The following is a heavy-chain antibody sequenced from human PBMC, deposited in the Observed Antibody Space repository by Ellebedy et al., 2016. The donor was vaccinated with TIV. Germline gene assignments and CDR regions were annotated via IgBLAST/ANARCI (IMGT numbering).Heavy chain of an antibody. CDR3: AKFYVHCGDCGSDY. CDR2: ISLSDNHF. J-gene: IGHJ4*02. Sequence: GESLKISCAASGLTLSSYAMSWVRQAPGKGLEWVSTISLSDNHFLYTDSVKGRFTISTDSSKNTLYLQMNSLRAEDTAVNFCAKFYVHCGDCGSDYWGQGTLVTVSS. D-gene: IGHD2-21*02. CDR1: GLTLSSYA. V-gene: IGHV3-23*01.